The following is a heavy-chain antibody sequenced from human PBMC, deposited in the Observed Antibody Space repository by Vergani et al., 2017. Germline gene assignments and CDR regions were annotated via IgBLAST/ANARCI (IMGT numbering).Heavy chain of an antibody. V-gene: IGHV3-23*04. Sequence: VQLVQSGAEVKKPGSSVKVSCKASGFTFSSYAMSWVRQAPGKGLEWVSAISGSGGSTYYADSVKGRFTISRDNSKNTLYLQMNSLRAEDTAVYYCAKRRDGSSSWYKSLYYFDYGGQGTLVTVSS. J-gene: IGHJ4*02. CDR2: ISGSGGST. D-gene: IGHD6-13*01. CDR1: GFTFSSYA. CDR3: AKRRDGSSSWYKSLYYFDY.